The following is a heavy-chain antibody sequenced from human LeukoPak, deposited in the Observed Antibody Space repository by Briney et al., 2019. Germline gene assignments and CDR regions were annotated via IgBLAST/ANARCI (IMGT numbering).Heavy chain of an antibody. J-gene: IGHJ4*02. CDR3: AKQSNWNDVNFDY. CDR1: GFTFSSYW. Sequence: GGSLRLSCAASGFTFSSYWMSWVRQAPGKGLEWVSAISGSGDSTYYADSVKGRFTISRDNSKNTLFLQMNSLRAEDTAVFYCAKQSNWNDVNFDYWGQGTLVTVSS. D-gene: IGHD1-1*01. CDR2: ISGSGDST. V-gene: IGHV3-23*01.